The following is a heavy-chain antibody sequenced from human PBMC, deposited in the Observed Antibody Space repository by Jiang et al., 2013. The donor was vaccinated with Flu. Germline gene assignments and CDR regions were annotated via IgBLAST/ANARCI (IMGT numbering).Heavy chain of an antibody. Sequence: QTLSLTCAISGDSVTNNGGAWNWIRQSPSRGLEWLGRTYYRSTKWYFDFAVSVKTRMTIKPDTSKNQFSLHLDSVTAEDAAVYFCARDIWVNRAWGSDFWGQGTLVTVSS. J-gene: IGHJ4*02. D-gene: IGHD1-14*01. CDR1: GDSVTNNGGA. CDR3: ARDIWVNRAWGSDF. V-gene: IGHV6-1*01. CDR2: TYYRSTKWYF.